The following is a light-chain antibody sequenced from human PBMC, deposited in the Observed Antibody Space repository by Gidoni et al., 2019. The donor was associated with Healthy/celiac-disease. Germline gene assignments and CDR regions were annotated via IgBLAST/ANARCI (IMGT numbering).Light chain of an antibody. Sequence: DIVMTQSPASMALSLGERATSNCKSSQSVLYSSNNKNYLAWYQQTPGQPPKLLIYWASTREAGVPDRFSGSGSGTDFTLTISSLQAEDVAVYYCQQYYSTPYTFGQGTKLEIK. V-gene: IGKV4-1*01. CDR3: QQYYSTPYT. J-gene: IGKJ2*01. CDR1: QSVLYSSNNKNY. CDR2: WAS.